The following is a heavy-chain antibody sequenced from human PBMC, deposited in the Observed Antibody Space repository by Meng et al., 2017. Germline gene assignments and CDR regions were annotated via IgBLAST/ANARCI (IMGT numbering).Heavy chain of an antibody. CDR2: ISSSGSTI. CDR3: ASPGELLWFGELLGCGAFDI. V-gene: IGHV3-48*03. D-gene: IGHD3-10*01. Sequence: GESLKISCAASGFTFSSYEMNWVRQAPGKGLEWVSYISSSGSTIYYADSVKGRFTISRDNAKNSLYLQMNSLRAEDTAVYYCASPGELLWFGELLGCGAFDIWGQGTMVTVSS. CDR1: GFTFSSYE. J-gene: IGHJ3*02.